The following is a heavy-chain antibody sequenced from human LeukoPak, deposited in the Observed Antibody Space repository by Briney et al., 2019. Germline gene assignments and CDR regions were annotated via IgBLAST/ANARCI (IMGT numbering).Heavy chain of an antibody. Sequence: GGSLRLSCAASGFSFGEYAMHWVRQAPGKGLEWVSGISWNSYSIGYADSVKGRFTISRDNAKNSLYLQMTSLRAEDTALYYCAKDSSYCNSLGCHFGGMDVWGQGTTVSVSS. D-gene: IGHD2-2*01. CDR3: AKDSSYCNSLGCHFGGMDV. V-gene: IGHV3-9*01. CDR2: ISWNSYSI. CDR1: GFSFGEYA. J-gene: IGHJ6*02.